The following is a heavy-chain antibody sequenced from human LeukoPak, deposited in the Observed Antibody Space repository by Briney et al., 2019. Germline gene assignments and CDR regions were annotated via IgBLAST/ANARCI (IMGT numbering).Heavy chain of an antibody. CDR1: GFTFSNFW. CDR2: IKQDGSEK. V-gene: IGHV3-7*01. J-gene: IGHJ4*02. CDR3: ASSGY. Sequence: GGSLRLSCAASGFTFSNFWMNWVRQAPGKGLEWVANIKQDGSEKYYVDSVKGRFTISRDNAKNSLYLQMGSLRAEDTAVYYCASSGYWGQGTLVTVSS.